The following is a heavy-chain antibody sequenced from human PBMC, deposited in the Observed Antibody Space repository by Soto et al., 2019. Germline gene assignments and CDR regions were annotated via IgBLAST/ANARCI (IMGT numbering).Heavy chain of an antibody. D-gene: IGHD1-26*01. CDR1: GFSLSKARMG. V-gene: IGHV2-26*01. CDR2: IFWNDER. CDR3: ARALREGLPIYYFDS. Sequence: VFSKESGPVLVKPTETLTLTCSVSGFSLSKARMGVSWIRQPPGKALEWLAHIFWNDERSYNTSLKSRLTISRDTSKSQVVLTMTNVDPVDTGTYFCARALREGLPIYYFDSWGQGTLVTVSS. J-gene: IGHJ4*02.